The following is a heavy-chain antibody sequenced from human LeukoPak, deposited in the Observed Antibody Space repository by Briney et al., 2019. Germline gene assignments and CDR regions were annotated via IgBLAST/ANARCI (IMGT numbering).Heavy chain of an antibody. CDR1: GGSISSYY. V-gene: IGHV4-59*01. CDR2: IYYSGST. CDR3: AREGGYGTNDY. D-gene: IGHD5-12*01. Sequence: SETLSLTSTVSGGSISSYYWSWIRQPPGKGLEWIGYIYYSGSTNYNPSLKSRVTISVDTSKNQFSLKLSSVTAADTAVYYCAREGGYGTNDYWGQGTLVTVSS. J-gene: IGHJ4*02.